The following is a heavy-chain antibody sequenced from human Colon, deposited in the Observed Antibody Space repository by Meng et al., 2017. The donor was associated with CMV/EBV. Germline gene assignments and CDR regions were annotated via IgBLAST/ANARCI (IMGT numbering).Heavy chain of an antibody. V-gene: IGHV3-23*01. D-gene: IGHD6-19*01. CDR3: AKKGSTGWYNFDY. J-gene: IGHJ4*02. Sequence: GESLKISCAASGFTFSSSAMTWVRQAPGKGLEWVSFISGSGSSTDYADSVKGRFTISRDNSKNMLHLQMDNLRAEDTAVYYCAKKGSTGWYNFDYWGQGTLVTVSS. CDR2: ISGSGSST. CDR1: GFTFSSSA.